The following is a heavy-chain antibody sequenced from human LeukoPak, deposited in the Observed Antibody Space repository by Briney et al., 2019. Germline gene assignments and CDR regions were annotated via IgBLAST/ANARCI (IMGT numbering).Heavy chain of an antibody. CDR3: ARLGEDYYDSSGYIFDY. D-gene: IGHD3-22*01. CDR2: IYYSGST. CDR1: GGSISSYY. Sequence: PSETLSLICTVSGGSISSYYWSWIRQPPGKGLEWIGYIYYSGSTNYNPSLKSRVTISVDTSKNQFSLKLSSVTAADTAVYYCARLGEDYYDSSGYIFDYWGQGTLVTVSS. V-gene: IGHV4-59*08. J-gene: IGHJ4*02.